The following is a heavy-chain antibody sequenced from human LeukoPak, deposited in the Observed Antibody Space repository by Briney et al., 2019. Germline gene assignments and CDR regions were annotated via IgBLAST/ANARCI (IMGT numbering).Heavy chain of an antibody. Sequence: SETLSLTCTVSGGSISSSSYYWGWIRQPPGKGLEWIGSIYYSGSTYYNPSLKSRVTISVDTSKNQFSLKLSSVTAADTAVYYCASLGSPGDYYGMDVWGQGTTVTVSS. CDR2: IYYSGST. CDR1: GGSISSSSYY. V-gene: IGHV4-39*01. CDR3: ASLGSPGDYYGMDV. J-gene: IGHJ6*02.